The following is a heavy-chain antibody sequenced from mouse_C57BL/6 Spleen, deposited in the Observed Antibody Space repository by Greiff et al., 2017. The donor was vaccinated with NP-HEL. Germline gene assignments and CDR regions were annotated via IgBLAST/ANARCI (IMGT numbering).Heavy chain of an antibody. D-gene: IGHD2-5*01. CDR1: GYTFTSYW. J-gene: IGHJ2*01. V-gene: IGHV1-52*01. CDR3: AREYTYSNYVDY. CDR2: IDPSDSDT. Sequence: VQLQQPGAELVRPGSSVKLSCKASGYTFTSYWMHWVKQRPIQGLEWIGNIDPSDSDTHYNQKFKDKATLTVDKSSSTAYMQLSSLTSEDSAVYYCAREYTYSNYVDYWGQGTTLTVSS.